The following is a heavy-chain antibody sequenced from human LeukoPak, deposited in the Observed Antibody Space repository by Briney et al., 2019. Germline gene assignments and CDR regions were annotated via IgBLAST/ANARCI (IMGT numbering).Heavy chain of an antibody. J-gene: IGHJ4*02. CDR2: INPISGGT. Sequence: ASVKVSCKASGYTFTGCYMHWVRQAPGQGLEYMGRINPISGGTVYAQKFQGRVTMTRDTSITTAYVELTRLTSDDTAVYYCARYCSSTSCYSDYWGQGTLVTVSS. CDR3: ARYCSSTSCYSDY. D-gene: IGHD2-2*01. CDR1: GYTFTGCY. V-gene: IGHV1-2*06.